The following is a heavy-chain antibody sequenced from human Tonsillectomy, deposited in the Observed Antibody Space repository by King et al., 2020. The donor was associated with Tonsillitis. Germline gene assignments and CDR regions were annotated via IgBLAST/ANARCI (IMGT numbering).Heavy chain of an antibody. CDR1: GGSISSHY. CDR2: IYYSGSI. V-gene: IGHV4-59*11. Sequence: VQLQESGPGLVKPSETLSLTFTVSGGSISSHYWSWVRQPPGKGLEWIGYIYYSGSINYNPSLKSRVTVSVDTYKNQLSLKLSSVTAADTAVNYCASVRKIRRAWGFYGSGVYFDDWGQGTLVTVSS. J-gene: IGHJ4*02. CDR3: ASVRKIRRAWGFYGSGVYFDD. D-gene: IGHD3-10*01.